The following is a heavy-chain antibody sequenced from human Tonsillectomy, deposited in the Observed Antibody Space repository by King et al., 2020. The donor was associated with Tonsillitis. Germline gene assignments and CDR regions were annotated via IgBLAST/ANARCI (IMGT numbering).Heavy chain of an antibody. CDR1: GGSISSSTYF. V-gene: IGHV4-39*01. J-gene: IGHJ3*02. CDR2: IYYSGST. D-gene: IGHD3-10*01. Sequence: QLQESGPGLVKPSETLSLTCTVSGGSISSSTYFWGWIRQPPGRGLEWIGSIYYSGSTYYNPSLKSRVTISEDTSKNQFSLKLNSVTAADTAVYYCARPATYYYGSGSFYLDAFDIWGQGTTVTVSS. CDR3: ARPATYYYGSGSFYLDAFDI.